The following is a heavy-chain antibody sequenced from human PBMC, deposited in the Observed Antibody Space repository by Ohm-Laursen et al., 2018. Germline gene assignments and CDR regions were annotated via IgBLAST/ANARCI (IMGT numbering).Heavy chain of an antibody. J-gene: IGHJ4*02. CDR3: ARCTTEIDY. V-gene: IGHV4-38-2*01. CDR2: MYHTGST. D-gene: IGHD2-8*01. Sequence: GTLSLTCAVSGYFISSDCYWGWIRPSPGKGLEWIGYMYHTGSTYYNPSLKSRVTISVDTSKNQFSLKLSSVTAADTAVYYCARCTTEIDYWGQGTLVSVSS. CDR1: GYFISSDCY.